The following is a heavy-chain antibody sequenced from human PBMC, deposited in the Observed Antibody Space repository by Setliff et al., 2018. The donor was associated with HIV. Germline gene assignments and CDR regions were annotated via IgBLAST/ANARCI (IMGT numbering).Heavy chain of an antibody. V-gene: IGHV4-39*07. CDR1: GGSIRTGAYY. Sequence: SETLSLTCTGSGGSIRTGAYYWGWIRQPPGKGLEWIGSIYYDGRTFYKPSLKSRLTISVDTSKNQFSLSLNCGTAADTAVYFCAGGGAVSADFAPWGQGTLVTVSS. J-gene: IGHJ5*02. CDR2: IYYDGRT. D-gene: IGHD3-16*01. CDR3: AGGGAVSADFAP.